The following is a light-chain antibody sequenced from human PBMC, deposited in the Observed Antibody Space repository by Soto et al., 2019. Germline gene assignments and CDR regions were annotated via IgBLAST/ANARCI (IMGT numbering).Light chain of an antibody. Sequence: EIVLTRSPATLSLSPGERATLACRASQSVNNYLAWYQQKPGQAPRLLIYGASNRATGIPDSFSGSGSETDFTLTIRRLEPEDFAVYYCKQYGSSGTCGQGTKVDIK. J-gene: IGKJ1*01. V-gene: IGKV3-20*01. CDR1: QSVNNY. CDR3: KQYGSSGT. CDR2: GAS.